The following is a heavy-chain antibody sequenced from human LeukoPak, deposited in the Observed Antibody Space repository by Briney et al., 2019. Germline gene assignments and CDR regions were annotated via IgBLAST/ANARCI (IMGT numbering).Heavy chain of an antibody. D-gene: IGHD3-10*01. V-gene: IGHV3-23*01. J-gene: IGHJ4*02. CDR2: ISGSGGST. Sequence: GSLRLSRAASGFTFSRYAMSWVRQAPGKGLEWVSAISGSGGSTYYADSVKGRFTISRDNSKNTLYLQMNGLRAEDTAVYYCAKVLLWFGELPYYFDYWGQGTLVTVSS. CDR1: GFTFSRYA. CDR3: AKVLLWFGELPYYFDY.